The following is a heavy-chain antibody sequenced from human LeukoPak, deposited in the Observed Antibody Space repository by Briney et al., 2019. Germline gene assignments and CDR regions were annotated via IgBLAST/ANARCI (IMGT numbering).Heavy chain of an antibody. CDR3: ARGFVLGAAKNYFDY. D-gene: IGHD2-21*02. Sequence: GRSLRLSCAASGFTFTNYALHCLPQAPGKGLEWVAVISYDGTNKYYADSVKGRFTISRDNSKNTLSLQMNSLRAEDTALYYCARGFVLGAAKNYFDYWGQGALVTVSS. V-gene: IGHV3-30-3*01. CDR1: GFTFTNYA. J-gene: IGHJ4*02. CDR2: ISYDGTNK.